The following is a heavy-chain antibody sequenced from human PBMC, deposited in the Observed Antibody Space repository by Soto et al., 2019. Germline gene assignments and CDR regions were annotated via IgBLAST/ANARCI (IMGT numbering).Heavy chain of an antibody. CDR3: GRDRRFGNGYNLGFDA. Sequence: QVQLVESGGGVVQPGRSLRLSCAASGFTFSSYAMHWVRQAPGKGLEWVAVISFDGSNKYYADSVKDRFTISRDNSKNTLYVKMNSLRAEDTAVYYCGRDRRFGNGYNLGFDAWGQGTLVTVSS. V-gene: IGHV3-30-3*01. CDR2: ISFDGSNK. J-gene: IGHJ5*02. D-gene: IGHD5-12*01. CDR1: GFTFSSYA.